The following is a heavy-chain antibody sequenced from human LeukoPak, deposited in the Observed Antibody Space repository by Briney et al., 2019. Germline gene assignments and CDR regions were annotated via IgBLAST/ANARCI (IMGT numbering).Heavy chain of an antibody. Sequence: GESLKISCQASGYSVTTYWIGWVRQMPGKGLEWMGIIYPGDFDIRYSPSFQGQVTFSTDKSISTAYLQWNSLKASDTAMYYCARLALDGGNYFDYWGQGTLVSVSS. CDR1: GYSVTTYW. CDR2: IYPGDFDI. CDR3: ARLALDGGNYFDY. D-gene: IGHD3-16*01. V-gene: IGHV5-51*01. J-gene: IGHJ4*02.